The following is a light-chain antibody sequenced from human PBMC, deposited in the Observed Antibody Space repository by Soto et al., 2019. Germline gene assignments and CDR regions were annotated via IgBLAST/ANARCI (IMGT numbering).Light chain of an antibody. V-gene: IGLV2-14*01. CDR3: NSYTTLSNRV. Sequence: GSPGQSITISCTGTSTDIGAYNYVSWYQQHPGKAPKLLIYEVTNRPSGVSNRFSGSKSGNTASLTISGLQAEDEANYYCNSYTTLSNRVFGTGTKVTVL. CDR1: STDIGAYNY. J-gene: IGLJ1*01. CDR2: EVT.